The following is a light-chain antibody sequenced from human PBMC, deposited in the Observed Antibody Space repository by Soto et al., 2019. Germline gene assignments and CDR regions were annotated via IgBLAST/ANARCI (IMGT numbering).Light chain of an antibody. CDR2: EAS. Sequence: DIQMTQSPSTLSASVGDTVTITCRARQSVNRWLAWFQQKPGKAPKLLISEASTLEGGVPSRFSGSGSGTEFTLTISSLQPDDFATYYCQQYNSFPRTFGQGTKVEIK. V-gene: IGKV1-5*03. J-gene: IGKJ1*01. CDR1: QSVNRW. CDR3: QQYNSFPRT.